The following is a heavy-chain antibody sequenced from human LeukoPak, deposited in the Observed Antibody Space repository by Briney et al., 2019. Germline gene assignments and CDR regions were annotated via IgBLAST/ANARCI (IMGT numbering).Heavy chain of an antibody. CDR1: GFTFSSYA. Sequence: GGSLRLSCAASGFTFSSYAMHWVRQAPGKGLEWVAVISYDGSNKYYADSVKGRFTISRDNSKNTLYLQMNSLRAEDTAVYYCARDVLAAADLAMDVWGQGTTVTVSS. V-gene: IGHV3-30-3*01. D-gene: IGHD6-13*01. J-gene: IGHJ6*02. CDR3: ARDVLAAADLAMDV. CDR2: ISYDGSNK.